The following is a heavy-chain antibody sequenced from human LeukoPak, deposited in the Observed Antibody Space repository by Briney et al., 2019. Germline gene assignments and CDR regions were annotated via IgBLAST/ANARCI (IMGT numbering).Heavy chain of an antibody. J-gene: IGHJ3*01. V-gene: IGHV1-18*01. CDR2: ISAYNGNT. CDR1: GYTFTSYG. CDR3: VRPDRIFGVPAAFDA. D-gene: IGHD3-3*02. Sequence: ASVKVSCKASGYTFTSYGISWVRQAPGQGLEWMGWISAYNGNTNYARKLQGRVTMTTDTSTSTAYMELRSLRSDDTAVYYCVRPDRIFGVPAAFDAWGQGTLVAVSS.